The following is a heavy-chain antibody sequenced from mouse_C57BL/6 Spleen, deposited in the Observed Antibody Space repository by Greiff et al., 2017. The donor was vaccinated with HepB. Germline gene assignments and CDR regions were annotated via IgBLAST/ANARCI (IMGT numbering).Heavy chain of an antibody. CDR1: GYSFTGYY. CDR3: ARHYGYDGVYWYFDV. J-gene: IGHJ1*03. V-gene: IGHV1-42*01. Sequence: EVQLQQSGPELVKPGASVKISCKASGYSFTGYYMNWVKQSPEKSLEWIGEINPSTGGTTYNQKFKAKATLTVDKSSSTAYMQLKSLTSEDSAVYYCARHYGYDGVYWYFDVWGTGTTVTVSS. CDR2: INPSTGGT. D-gene: IGHD2-2*01.